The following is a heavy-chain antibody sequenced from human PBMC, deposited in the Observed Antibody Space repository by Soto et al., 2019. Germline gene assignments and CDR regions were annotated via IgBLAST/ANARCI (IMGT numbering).Heavy chain of an antibody. CDR3: ARVASAVHFDY. D-gene: IGHD6-19*01. Sequence: QVQLQESGPGLLKPSETLSLTCTVSGGSVSSRDYYWSWIRQPPGKGLEWIGFVYFSGSTNYNHSLQSRVTLSVDTSKNQVYLRLTSVTAADPAIYYRARVASAVHFDYWCPGTLGTVS. CDR2: VYFSGST. J-gene: IGHJ4*01. V-gene: IGHV4-61*08. CDR1: GGSVSSRDYY.